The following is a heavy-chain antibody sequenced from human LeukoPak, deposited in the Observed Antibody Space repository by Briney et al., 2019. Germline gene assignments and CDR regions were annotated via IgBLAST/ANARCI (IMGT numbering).Heavy chain of an antibody. CDR2: IYYSGST. V-gene: IGHV4-59*08. J-gene: IGHJ4*02. CDR1: GCSVSSYY. D-gene: IGHD7-27*01. CDR3: ARGWGYFDS. Sequence: SGTLSLTCTVSGCSVSSYYLSWIRQPPGKGLEWIGYIYYSGSTNYSPYLKSRVTISVDTSKNQLSLKLSSVTAADTAVYYCARGWGYFDSWGQGTLVTVSS.